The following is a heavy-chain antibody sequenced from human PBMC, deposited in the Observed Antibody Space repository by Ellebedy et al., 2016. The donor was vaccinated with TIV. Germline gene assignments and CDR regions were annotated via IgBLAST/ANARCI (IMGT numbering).Heavy chain of an antibody. Sequence: ASVKVSCXASGYTFTSYGISWVRQAPGQGLEWMGWISAYNGNTNYAQKLQGRVTMTTDTSTSTAYMELSSLRSEDTAVYYCAGHCSSTSCYGDFDYWGQGTLVTVSS. J-gene: IGHJ4*02. D-gene: IGHD2-2*01. CDR1: GYTFTSYG. V-gene: IGHV1-18*01. CDR3: AGHCSSTSCYGDFDY. CDR2: ISAYNGNT.